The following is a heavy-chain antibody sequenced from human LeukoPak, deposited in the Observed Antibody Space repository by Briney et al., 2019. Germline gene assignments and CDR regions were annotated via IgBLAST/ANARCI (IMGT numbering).Heavy chain of an antibody. CDR2: ISNDGTNK. D-gene: IGHD3-10*01. CDR1: GFTFSTYA. Sequence: YPGGSLRLSCAASGFTFSTYAMHWVRQAPGKGLEWVAMISNDGTNKNYADSVKGRFTISRDNSKSTVYVQMTSLRPDDTAVYYCARGSLSTIRGVSGDWGQGTLVTVSS. J-gene: IGHJ4*02. CDR3: ARGSLSTIRGVSGD. V-gene: IGHV3-30*04.